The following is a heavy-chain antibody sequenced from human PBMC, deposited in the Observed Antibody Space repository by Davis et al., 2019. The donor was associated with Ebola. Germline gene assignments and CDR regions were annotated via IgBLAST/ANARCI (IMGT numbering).Heavy chain of an antibody. CDR3: ARDYVGALDV. CDR2: ITYTGYT. CDR1: GGSITGYS. D-gene: IGHD3-16*01. J-gene: IGHJ3*01. Sequence: MPGGSLRLSCTVSGGSITGYSWNWIRQSPGKGLEWIGFITYTGYTTYNPSPKSRVSMSVDPSGNHFSLDLKSVTAADTAVYYCARDYVGALDVWGHGTMVTVS. V-gene: IGHV4-59*01.